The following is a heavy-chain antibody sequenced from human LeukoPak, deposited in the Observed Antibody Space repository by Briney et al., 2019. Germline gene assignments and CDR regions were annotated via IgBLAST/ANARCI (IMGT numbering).Heavy chain of an antibody. J-gene: IGHJ4*02. Sequence: PGGSLRLSCAASGFTFSSYAMSWAPQAPGKGLEWVSAISGSGGSTYYADSVKGRFTISRDNSKNTLYLQMNSLRAEDTAVYYCAKDRDYGDYVGVLDYWGQGTLVTVSS. V-gene: IGHV3-23*01. D-gene: IGHD4-17*01. CDR2: ISGSGGST. CDR3: AKDRDYGDYVGVLDY. CDR1: GFTFSSYA.